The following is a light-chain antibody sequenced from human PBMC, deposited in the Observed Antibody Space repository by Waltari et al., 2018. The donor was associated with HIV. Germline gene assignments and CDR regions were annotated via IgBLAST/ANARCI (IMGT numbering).Light chain of an antibody. CDR2: DVN. Sequence: QSALTQPRSVSGSPGQSVTISCPGTSSDVGGYNYVSWYQQHPGKAPTFMIYDVNKRPSGVPDRFSGSKSGNTASLTISGLQAEDEADYYCCSYADNYPVVFGGGTKLTVL. CDR1: SSDVGGYNY. J-gene: IGLJ2*01. V-gene: IGLV2-11*01. CDR3: CSYADNYPVV.